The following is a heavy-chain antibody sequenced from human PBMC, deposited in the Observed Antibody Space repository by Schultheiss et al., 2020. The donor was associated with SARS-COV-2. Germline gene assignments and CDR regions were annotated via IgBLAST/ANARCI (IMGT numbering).Heavy chain of an antibody. V-gene: IGHV3-23*01. J-gene: IGHJ4*03. D-gene: IGHD6-13*01. CDR1: GFTFSSYA. CDR2: ISGSGGST. CDR3: AKVYSSSWYEGVDY. Sequence: GESLKISCAASGFTFSSYAMSWVRQAPGKGLEWVSAISGSGGSTYYADSVKGRFTISRDNSKNTLYLQMGSLRAEDTAVYYCAKVYSSSWYEGVDYWGQGTMVTVSS.